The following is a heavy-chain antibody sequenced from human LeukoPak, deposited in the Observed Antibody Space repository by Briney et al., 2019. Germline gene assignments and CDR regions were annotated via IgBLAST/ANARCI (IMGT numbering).Heavy chain of an antibody. CDR2: INSDGSST. Sequence: PGGSLRLSCAASGFTFSSYWMHWVRQAPEKGLVWVSRINSDGSSTNYADSVKGRFTISRDTANNTLYLQMNSLRAEDPAVYYCARVARAEDYFDYWGQGTLVTVSS. V-gene: IGHV3-74*01. CDR1: GFTFSSYW. J-gene: IGHJ4*02. CDR3: ARVARAEDYFDY.